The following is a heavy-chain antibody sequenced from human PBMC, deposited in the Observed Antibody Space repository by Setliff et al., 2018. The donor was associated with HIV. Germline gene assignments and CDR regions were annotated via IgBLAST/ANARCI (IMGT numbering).Heavy chain of an antibody. J-gene: IGHJ6*03. CDR3: ARTRYYYDSSSYYFQYYYYMDV. Sequence: PSETLSLTCSVSGASMSSGRFSWNWIRQPAGKGLQWIGHIYTTGHTFYNPSLKSRVTISVDTSTNQFSLKLRSVTAAGTAVYYCARTRYYYDSSSYYFQYYYYMDVWGKGTTVTVSS. V-gene: IGHV4-61*09. CDR1: GASMSSGRFS. D-gene: IGHD3-22*01. CDR2: IYTTGHT.